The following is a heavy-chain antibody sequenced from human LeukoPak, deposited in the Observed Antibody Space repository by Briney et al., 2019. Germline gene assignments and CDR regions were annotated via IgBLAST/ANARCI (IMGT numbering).Heavy chain of an antibody. J-gene: IGHJ4*02. CDR3: AKDASPVSYSSGWYPPFDY. Sequence: PGRSLRLSCAASGFTFSSYGMHWVRQAPGKGLEWVAVIWYDSSNTYYAPSVTGRFTTSTDNSKTTLYLQMNSLRAEDTAVYYCAKDASPVSYSSGWYPPFDYWGQGTLVTVSS. D-gene: IGHD6-19*01. CDR1: GFTFSSYG. V-gene: IGHV3-33*06. CDR2: IWYDSSNT.